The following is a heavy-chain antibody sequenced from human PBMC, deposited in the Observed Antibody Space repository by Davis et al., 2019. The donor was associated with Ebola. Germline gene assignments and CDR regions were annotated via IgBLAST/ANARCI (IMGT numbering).Heavy chain of an antibody. CDR3: ATLDILTAYVSYAMDV. J-gene: IGHJ6*02. CDR2: VDPKAGKT. D-gene: IGHD3-9*01. CDR1: GYSFSNYY. Sequence: ASVKVSCKGSGYSFSNYYMHWVQGAPGKGLVWVGLVDPKAGKTVYAEKFQDRVTITADKSTDTVYMELSSLRYEDTAVYYCATLDILTAYVSYAMDVWGQGTTVTVS. V-gene: IGHV1-69-2*01.